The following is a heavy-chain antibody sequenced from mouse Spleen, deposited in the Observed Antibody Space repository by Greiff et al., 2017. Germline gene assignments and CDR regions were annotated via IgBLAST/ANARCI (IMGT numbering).Heavy chain of an antibody. CDR1: GYSITSGYY. J-gene: IGHJ4*01. D-gene: IGHD2-4*01. V-gene: IGHV3-6*01. CDR3: AVYYDYTYYAMDY. Sequence: EVKLQESGPGLVKPSQSLSLTCSVTGYSITSGYYWNWIRQFPGNKLEWMGYISYDGSNNYNPSLKNRISITRDTSKNQFFLKLNSVTTEDTATYYCAVYYDYTYYAMDYWGQGTSVTVSS. CDR2: ISYDGSN.